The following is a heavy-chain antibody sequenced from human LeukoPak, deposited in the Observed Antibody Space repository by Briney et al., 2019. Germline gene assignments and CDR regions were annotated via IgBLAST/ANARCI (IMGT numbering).Heavy chain of an antibody. CDR3: AYGDSTYLFDY. V-gene: IGHV3-21*01. J-gene: IGHJ4*02. CDR2: ISSSSSYI. Sequence: GGSLRLSCAASGFTFSSYAMSWVRQAPGKGLEWVSSISSSSSYIYYADSVKGRFTISRDNAKNSLYLQMNSLRAEDTAVYYCAYGDSTYLFDYWGQGTLVTVSS. D-gene: IGHD4-17*01. CDR1: GFTFSSYA.